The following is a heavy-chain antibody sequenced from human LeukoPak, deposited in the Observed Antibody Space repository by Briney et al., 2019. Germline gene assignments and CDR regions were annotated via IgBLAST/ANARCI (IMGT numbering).Heavy chain of an antibody. Sequence: SSETLSLTCAVYGGSFSGYYWSWIRQPPGKGLEWIGEINHSGSTNYNPSLKSRVTISVDTPKNQFSLKLSSVTAADTAVYYCARGRRDIVVVVAARDYYYYYGMDVWGQGTTVTVSS. D-gene: IGHD2-15*01. CDR1: GGSFSGYY. V-gene: IGHV4-34*01. CDR2: INHSGST. J-gene: IGHJ6*02. CDR3: ARGRRDIVVVVAARDYYYYYGMDV.